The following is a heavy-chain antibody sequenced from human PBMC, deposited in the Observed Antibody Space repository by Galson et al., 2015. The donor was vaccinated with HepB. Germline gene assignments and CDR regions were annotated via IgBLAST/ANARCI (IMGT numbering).Heavy chain of an antibody. CDR3: ARVEAYYYDSSGYFSGDY. V-gene: IGHV1-18*01. Sequence: SVKVSCKASGYTFTNYGIRWVRQAPGQGLEWMGWTSAYNGYTYYAQKLQGRVTMTTDTSTSTAYMELRSLRSDDTAVYYCARVEAYYYDSSGYFSGDYWGQGTLVTVSS. J-gene: IGHJ4*02. D-gene: IGHD3-22*01. CDR1: GYTFTNYG. CDR2: TSAYNGYT.